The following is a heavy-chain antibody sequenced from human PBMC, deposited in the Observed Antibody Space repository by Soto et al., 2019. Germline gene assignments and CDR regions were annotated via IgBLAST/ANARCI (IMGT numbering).Heavy chain of an antibody. V-gene: IGHV4-59*01. CDR1: GGSISSYY. J-gene: IGHJ6*02. CDR2: IYYSGST. D-gene: IGHD3-10*01. CDR3: ARERLDYYGSGSYFNGMDV. Sequence: SETLSLTCTVSGGSISSYYWSWIRQPPGKGLEWIGYIYYSGSTNYNPSLKSRVTISVDTSKNQFSLKLSSVTAADTAVYYCARERLDYYGSGSYFNGMDVWGQGTTVTVSS.